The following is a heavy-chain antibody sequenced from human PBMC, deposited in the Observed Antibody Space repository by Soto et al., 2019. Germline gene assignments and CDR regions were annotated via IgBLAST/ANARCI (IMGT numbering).Heavy chain of an antibody. CDR2: ISSNGVST. Sequence: EVQLVESGGGLVQPGGSLRLSCAVSGFTFSSYGMVWVRQAPGKGLEYVSAISSNGVSTNYADSVKGRFTISRDNSKNTLWLEMGTMRADDMALYYCAREARQFYWYFALWGRGTLVTVSS. CDR1: GFTFSSYG. V-gene: IGHV3-64*07. J-gene: IGHJ2*01. CDR3: AREARQFYWYFAL.